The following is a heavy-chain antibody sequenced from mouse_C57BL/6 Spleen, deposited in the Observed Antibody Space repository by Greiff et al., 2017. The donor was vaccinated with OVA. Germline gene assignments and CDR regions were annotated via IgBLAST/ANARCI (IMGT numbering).Heavy chain of an antibody. Sequence: VQLQQPGAELVRPGSSVKLSCKASGYTFTSYWMDWVKQRPGQGLEWIGNIYPSDSETHYNQKFKDKATLTVDKSSSTAYMQLSSLTSEDSAVYYCTRGDSSGYEDFDVWGTGTTVTVSS. CDR3: TRGDSSGYEDFDV. J-gene: IGHJ1*03. D-gene: IGHD3-2*02. CDR1: GYTFTSYW. V-gene: IGHV1-61*01. CDR2: IYPSDSET.